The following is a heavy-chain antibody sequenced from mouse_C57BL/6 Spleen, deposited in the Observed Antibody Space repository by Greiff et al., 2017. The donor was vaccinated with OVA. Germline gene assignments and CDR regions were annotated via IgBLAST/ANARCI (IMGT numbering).Heavy chain of an antibody. J-gene: IGHJ3*01. CDR3: ASGFSGRFAY. CDR2: IDPSDSYT. D-gene: IGHD2-2*01. V-gene: IGHV1-50*01. Sequence: QVQLQQPGAELVKPGASVKLSCKASGYTFTSYWMQWVKQRPGQGLEWIGEIDPSDSYTNYNQKFKGKATLTVDTSSSTAYMQLSSLTSEDSAVYYGASGFSGRFAYWGQGTLVTVSA. CDR1: GYTFTSYW.